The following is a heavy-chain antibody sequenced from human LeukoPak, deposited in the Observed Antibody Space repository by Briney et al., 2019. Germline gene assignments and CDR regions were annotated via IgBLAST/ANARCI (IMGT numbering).Heavy chain of an antibody. D-gene: IGHD4-17*01. J-gene: IGHJ2*01. CDR2: ISSRSRDV. CDR1: GFIFSSYN. Sequence: PGGSLRLSCAASGFIFSSYNTNWVRQAPGKGLEWVSSISSRSRDVYYADSVKGRFTISRDNTKSSLFLQMDSLRAEDTAVYYCASTIVTTVYPPGWYFDLWGRGTQVTVSS. V-gene: IGHV3-21*06. CDR3: ASTIVTTVYPPGWYFDL.